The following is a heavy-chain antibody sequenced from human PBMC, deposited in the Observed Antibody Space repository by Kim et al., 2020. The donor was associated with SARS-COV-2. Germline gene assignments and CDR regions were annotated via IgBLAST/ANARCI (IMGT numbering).Heavy chain of an antibody. V-gene: IGHV3-33*06. CDR3: AKEYCSSTSCYQDY. CDR1: GFTFSSYA. D-gene: IGHD2-2*01. Sequence: GGSLRLSCAASGFTFSSYAMHWVRQAPGKGLEWVAVIWYDGSNKYYADSVKGRFTISRDNSKNTLYLQMNSLRAEDTAVYYCAKEYCSSTSCYQDYWGQGTLVTVSS. CDR2: IWYDGSNK. J-gene: IGHJ4*02.